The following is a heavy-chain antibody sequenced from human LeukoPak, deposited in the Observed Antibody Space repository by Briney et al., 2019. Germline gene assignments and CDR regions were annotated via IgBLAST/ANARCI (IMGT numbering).Heavy chain of an antibody. Sequence: GGSLRLSCAASGFTFSSYSMNWVRQAPGKGLEGVSSISSSSSYIYYADSVKGRFTISRDNAKNSLYLQMNSLRAEDTAVYYCARDGFIVFGDNRYYFDYWGQGTLVTVSS. V-gene: IGHV3-21*01. CDR2: ISSSSSYI. CDR3: ARDGFIVFGDNRYYFDY. J-gene: IGHJ4*02. CDR1: GFTFSSYS. D-gene: IGHD3-10*02.